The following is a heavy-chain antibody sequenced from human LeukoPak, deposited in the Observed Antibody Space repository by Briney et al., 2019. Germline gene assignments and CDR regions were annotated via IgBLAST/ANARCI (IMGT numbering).Heavy chain of an antibody. D-gene: IGHD3-22*01. CDR3: ARGRYYYDSSGYYYVEGDY. V-gene: IGHV6-1*01. Sequence: SQTLSLTCAISGDSVSSNSAAWNWTRQSPSRGLEWLGRTYYRSKWYNDYAVSVKSRITINPDTSKNQFSLQLNSVTPEDTAVYYCARGRYYYDSSGYYYVEGDYWGQGTLVTVSS. J-gene: IGHJ4*02. CDR2: TYYRSKWYN. CDR1: GDSVSSNSAA.